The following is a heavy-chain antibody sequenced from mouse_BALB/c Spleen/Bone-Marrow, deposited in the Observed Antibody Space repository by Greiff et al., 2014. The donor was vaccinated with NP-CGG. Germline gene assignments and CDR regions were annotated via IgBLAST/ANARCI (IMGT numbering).Heavy chain of an antibody. D-gene: IGHD2-3*01. Sequence: EVQLVESGAELVKPGASVKLSCTASGFNIKDTYMYWVKQRPEQGLEWIGKIDPANGNTKYDPKFQGKATITADTSSNTAYLQLSSLTSEDTAVYYCAVYDGYAMDYWGQGTSVTVPS. CDR1: GFNIKDTY. CDR3: AVYDGYAMDY. J-gene: IGHJ4*01. CDR2: IDPANGNT. V-gene: IGHV14-3*02.